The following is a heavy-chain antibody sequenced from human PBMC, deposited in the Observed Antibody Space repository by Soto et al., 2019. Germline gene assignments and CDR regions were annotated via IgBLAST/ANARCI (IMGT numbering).Heavy chain of an antibody. D-gene: IGHD5-18*01. CDR3: ASDSAMVLYYFDY. CDR1: GFTLSSYA. CDR2: ISYDASNK. J-gene: IGHJ4*02. V-gene: IGHV3-30-3*01. Sequence: QVQVVESGGGVVQPGRSLRLSCAASGFTLSSYAMHWVRQAPGKGLEWVAVISYDASNKYYADSVKGRFTISRDNSKNTLYLQMNSLRAEDTAVYYGASDSAMVLYYFDYWGQGTLVTVSS.